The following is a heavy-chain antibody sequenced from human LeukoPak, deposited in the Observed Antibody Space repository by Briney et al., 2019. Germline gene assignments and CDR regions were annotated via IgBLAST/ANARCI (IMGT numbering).Heavy chain of an antibody. CDR2: ISGSGGST. J-gene: IGHJ4*02. Sequence: GGSLRLSCAASGFTFSSYAMSWVRQAPGKGLEWVSAISGSGGSTYYADSVKGRFTISRDNSKNTLYLQMNRLRAEDTAIYYCAKDSWYGSGSFDYWGQGTLVTVSS. CDR1: GFTFSSYA. CDR3: AKDSWYGSGSFDY. V-gene: IGHV3-23*01. D-gene: IGHD3-10*01.